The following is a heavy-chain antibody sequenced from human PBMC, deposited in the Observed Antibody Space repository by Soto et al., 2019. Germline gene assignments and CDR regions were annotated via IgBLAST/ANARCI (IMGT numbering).Heavy chain of an antibody. CDR2: IYYSGST. D-gene: IGHD3-10*01. Sequence: QLQLQESGPGLVKPSETLSLTCTVSGDSISSISYYWGWIRQPPGKGLEWIGSIYYSGSTFYKPSLQSRVTIAVDTSKKQFSLKLSSVTAADTAVYYCARVRRISMIRGVNNWFDPWGLGTLVTVSS. CDR3: ARVRRISMIRGVNNWFDP. V-gene: IGHV4-39*01. CDR1: GDSISSISYY. J-gene: IGHJ5*02.